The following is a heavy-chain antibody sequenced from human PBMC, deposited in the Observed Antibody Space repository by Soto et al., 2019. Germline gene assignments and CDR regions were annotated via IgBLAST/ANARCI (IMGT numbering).Heavy chain of an antibody. J-gene: IGHJ5*02. CDR1: GDTFTNFG. CDR2: IATSNSNK. D-gene: IGHD3-10*01. Sequence: HLIQSGPEVKKPGASVTVSCKTSGDTFTNFGLSWVRQAPGQGLEWMGWIATSNSNKNYAQKFQGRLTLTTDTSTSTAYMELRNLAHDDTAVYYCARVLRGVVNWFDPWGQGTVVTVSS. CDR3: ARVLRGVVNWFDP. V-gene: IGHV1-18*01.